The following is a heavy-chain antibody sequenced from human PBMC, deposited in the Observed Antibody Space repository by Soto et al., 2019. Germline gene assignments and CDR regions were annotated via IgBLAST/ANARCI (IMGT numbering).Heavy chain of an antibody. CDR2: FYYSGST. CDR3: SKSVFP. V-gene: IGHV4-31*03. Sequence: QVQLQESGPGLVKPSQTLSLTCTVSGGSISTGGYYWNWIRQHPGKGLEWLGYFYYSGSTYYNPSPKSRVSISVNTAKNQFSPKLSSGNAADSAVYYCSKSVFPWGQGTLVTVSS. CDR1: GGSISTGGYY. J-gene: IGHJ5*02.